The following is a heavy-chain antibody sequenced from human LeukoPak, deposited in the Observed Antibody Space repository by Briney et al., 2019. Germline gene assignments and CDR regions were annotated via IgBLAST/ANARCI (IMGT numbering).Heavy chain of an antibody. V-gene: IGHV3-30*01. CDR1: GFTFSSYA. J-gene: IGHJ5*02. CDR3: ARDRAGGQVVVVTAIRDIGH. Sequence: GRSLRLSCAASGFTFSSYAMHWVRQAPGKGLEWVAIISYDGGNKYYADSVKGRFTISRDNSERMLYLQLNSLRAEDTAVYYCARDRAGGQVVVVTAIRDIGHWGQGTLVTVSS. CDR2: ISYDGGNK. D-gene: IGHD2-21*02.